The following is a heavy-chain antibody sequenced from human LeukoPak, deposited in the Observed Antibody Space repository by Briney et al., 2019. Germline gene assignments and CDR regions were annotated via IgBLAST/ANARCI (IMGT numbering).Heavy chain of an antibody. J-gene: IGHJ4*02. CDR3: ARHDSSGEFDY. CDR2: IYYSGST. CDR1: GGSISDYY. D-gene: IGHD3-22*01. V-gene: IGHV4-59*08. Sequence: SETLSLTCTVSGGSISDYYWSWIRQPPGKGLEWIGFIYYSGSTNYNPSLKSRVTISVDTSKNQLSLKLSSVTAADTAVYYCARHDSSGEFDYWGQGTLVTVSS.